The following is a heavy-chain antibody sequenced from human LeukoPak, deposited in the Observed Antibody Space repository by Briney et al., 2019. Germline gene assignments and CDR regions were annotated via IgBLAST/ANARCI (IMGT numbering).Heavy chain of an antibody. CDR2: TSSDLNVK. J-gene: IGHJ4*02. CDR1: GFTFRNYV. D-gene: IGHD3-10*01. CDR3: AREGYYGSGSPPSFFDY. Sequence: PGGSLGLSCAASGFTFRNYVIHWVRQAPGKGLEWVAVTSSDLNVKLYADSVKGRFTISRDNSRSTLYLQMNSLRPEDTAIYYCAREGYYGSGSPPSFFDYWGQGTLVTVSS. V-gene: IGHV3-30-3*01.